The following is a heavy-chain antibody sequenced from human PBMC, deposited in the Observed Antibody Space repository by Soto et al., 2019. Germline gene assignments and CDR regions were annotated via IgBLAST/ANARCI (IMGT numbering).Heavy chain of an antibody. Sequence: ASVKVSCKASGYTFTGYYMHWVRQAPGQGLEWMGWINPNSGGTNYAQKFQGWVTMTRDTSISTAYMELSRLRSDDTAVYYCARGAGYRYQPPYFDYWGQGTLVTVSS. CDR2: INPNSGGT. CDR1: GYTFTGYY. J-gene: IGHJ4*02. V-gene: IGHV1-2*04. D-gene: IGHD3-16*02. CDR3: ARGAGYRYQPPYFDY.